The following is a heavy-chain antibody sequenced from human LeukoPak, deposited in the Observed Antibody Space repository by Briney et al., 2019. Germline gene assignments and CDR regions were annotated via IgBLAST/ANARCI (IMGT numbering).Heavy chain of an antibody. CDR2: ISAYNGHT. CDR1: GYTFTNYG. D-gene: IGHD3-22*01. J-gene: IGHJ3*02. CDR3: ARDGHRRYHYDSSGREDAFDI. Sequence: ASVKVSCKASGYTFTNYGISWVRQAPGQGLEWIGWISAYNGHTKYAQKVQGRGTMTRDTSTRPAYMELRSLRSDDTAVYYCARDGHRRYHYDSSGREDAFDIWGQGTMVTVSS. V-gene: IGHV1-18*01.